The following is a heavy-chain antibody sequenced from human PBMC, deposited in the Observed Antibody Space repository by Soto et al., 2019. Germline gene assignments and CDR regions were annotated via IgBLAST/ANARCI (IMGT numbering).Heavy chain of an antibody. D-gene: IGHD1-7*01. CDR1: GGSFSGYY. CDR3: AGYGRPVTGTTY. J-gene: IGHJ4*02. CDR2: INHSGST. Sequence: SEALSLTCAVYGGSFSGYYWSWIRQPPGKGLEWIGEINHSGSTNYNPSLKSRVTISVDTSKNQFSLKLSSVTAADTAVYYCAGYGRPVTGTTYWGQGTLVTVSS. V-gene: IGHV4-34*01.